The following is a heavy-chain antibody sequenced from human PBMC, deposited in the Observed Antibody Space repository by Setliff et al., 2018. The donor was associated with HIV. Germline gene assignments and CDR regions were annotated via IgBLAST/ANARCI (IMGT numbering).Heavy chain of an antibody. J-gene: IGHJ3*02. D-gene: IGHD4-4*01. CDR2: ISHEGTTT. CDR3: VRDSDYTNRHDAFDI. V-gene: IGHV3-74*01. CDR1: GFTFGTYW. Sequence: GGSLRLSCAASGFTFGTYWMHWVRQAPGKGLVWVSLISHEGTTTNYADSVKGRFTISRDNAKDTLYQQMNSVRAEDSGVYYCVRDSDYTNRHDAFDIWGRGTMVTVSS.